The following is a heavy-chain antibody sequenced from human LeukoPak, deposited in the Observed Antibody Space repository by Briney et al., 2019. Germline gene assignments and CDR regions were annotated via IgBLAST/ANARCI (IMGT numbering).Heavy chain of an antibody. CDR1: GYTFTSYG. Sequence: GASVKVSCKASGYTFTSYGISWVRQSPGQGLEWMGWISAYNGNTNYAQKLQGRVTMTTDTSTSTAYMELRSLRSDDTAVYYCARVHGSQQLAYYYFDYWGQGTLVTVSS. J-gene: IGHJ4*02. D-gene: IGHD6-13*01. V-gene: IGHV1-18*01. CDR2: ISAYNGNT. CDR3: ARVHGSQQLAYYYFDY.